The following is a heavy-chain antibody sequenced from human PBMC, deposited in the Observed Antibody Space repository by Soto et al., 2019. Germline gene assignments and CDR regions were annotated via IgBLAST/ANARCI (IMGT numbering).Heavy chain of an antibody. CDR2: INPSNGGT. J-gene: IGHJ4*02. CDR1: GYTFSGLY. V-gene: IGHV1-2*02. CDR3: ASAAVTGTAGLDF. D-gene: IGHD6-19*01. Sequence: ASVKVSCKAAGYTFSGLYRHWVRQAPGQGLEWMGWINPSNGGTKYAEKFQGRVTMTRDTSISTAYEELSRLTSDDTAVYYCASAAVTGTAGLDFWGQGTLVTDSS.